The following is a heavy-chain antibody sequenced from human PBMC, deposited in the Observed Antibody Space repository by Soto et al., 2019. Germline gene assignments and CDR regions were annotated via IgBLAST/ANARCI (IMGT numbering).Heavy chain of an antibody. V-gene: IGHV2-5*02. D-gene: IGHD3-22*01. CDR1: GFSLSTSGVG. CDR2: IYWDDDK. J-gene: IGHJ4*02. Sequence: SGPTLVNPTQTLMLTCTFSGFSLSTSGVGVGWIRQPPGKALEWLALIYWDDDKRYSPSLKSRLAITKDTSKNQVVLTMTNMDPVDTATYYCARVHYYDSSGWIDYWGQGTLVTVSS. CDR3: ARVHYYDSSGWIDY.